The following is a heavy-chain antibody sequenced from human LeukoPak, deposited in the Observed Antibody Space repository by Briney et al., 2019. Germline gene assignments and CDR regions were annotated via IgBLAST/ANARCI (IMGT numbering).Heavy chain of an antibody. CDR1: RFNFSTYG. J-gene: IGHJ4*02. Sequence: GGSLRLSCAASRFNFSTYGMHWVRQGPGKGLERVAVIWYDGSNRYYADSVKGRFTISRDNSKNTLYLQINSLRAEDTAVYYCARDGQGWLMSIGYYYFDYWGQGTLVTVSS. CDR3: ARDGQGWLMSIGYYYFDY. CDR2: IWYDGSNR. D-gene: IGHD2-15*01. V-gene: IGHV3-33*01.